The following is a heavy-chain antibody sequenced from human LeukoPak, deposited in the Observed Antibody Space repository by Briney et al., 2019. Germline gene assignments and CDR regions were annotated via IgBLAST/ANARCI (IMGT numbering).Heavy chain of an antibody. V-gene: IGHV3-64D*06. J-gene: IGHJ3*02. D-gene: IGHD2-2*02. CDR1: GFTFSSYA. CDR2: ISSNGGST. CDR3: VKDQLSSSWYTAFDI. Sequence: GGSLRLSCSASGFTFSSYAMHWVRQAPGMGLEYVSAISSNGGSTYYADSVKGRFTISRDNSKNTLYLQMSSLRAEDTAVYYCVKDQLSSSWYTAFDIWGQGTMVTVSS.